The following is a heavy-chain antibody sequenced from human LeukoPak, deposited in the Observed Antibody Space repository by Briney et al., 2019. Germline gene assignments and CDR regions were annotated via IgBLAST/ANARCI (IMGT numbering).Heavy chain of an antibody. CDR3: AKYLSTGLDY. V-gene: IGHV3-7*01. CDR1: GFTFSGCW. CDR2: IKQDGSEK. Sequence: GGSLRLSCAASGFTFSGCWMSWVRQAPGKGLEWVANIKQDGSEKYYVDSVKGRFTISRDNAENPLYLQMNSLRAEDTALYYCAKYLSTGLDYWGQGTLVTVSS. D-gene: IGHD1-1*01. J-gene: IGHJ4*02.